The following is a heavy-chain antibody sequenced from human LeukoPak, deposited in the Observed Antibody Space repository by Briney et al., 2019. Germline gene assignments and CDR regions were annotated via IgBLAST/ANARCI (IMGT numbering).Heavy chain of an antibody. Sequence: PSRTLSLTCTVSGGSISSYYWNWIRQPAGKGLEWKGYISYSGSTNYSPTLKSRVTISVDTSKSQFSLKLSSVTVADTAVYFCARQLRGEAVAGHLQPFDYWGQGTLVTVSS. CDR2: ISYSGST. V-gene: IGHV4-59*08. D-gene: IGHD6-19*01. CDR1: GGSISSYY. J-gene: IGHJ4*02. CDR3: ARQLRGEAVAGHLQPFDY.